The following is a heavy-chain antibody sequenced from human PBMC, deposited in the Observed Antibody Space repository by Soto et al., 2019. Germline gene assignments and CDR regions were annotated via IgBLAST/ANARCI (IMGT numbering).Heavy chain of an antibody. Sequence: SETLSLTCTVSGGSISSYYWSWIRQPPGKGLEWIGYIYYSGSTNYNPSLKSRVTISVDTSKNQFSLKLSSVTAADTAVYYCARSGEYYDSSGYYRGNFDYWGQGTLVTVS. CDR3: ARSGEYYDSSGYYRGNFDY. J-gene: IGHJ4*02. CDR1: GGSISSYY. V-gene: IGHV4-59*01. CDR2: IYYSGST. D-gene: IGHD3-22*01.